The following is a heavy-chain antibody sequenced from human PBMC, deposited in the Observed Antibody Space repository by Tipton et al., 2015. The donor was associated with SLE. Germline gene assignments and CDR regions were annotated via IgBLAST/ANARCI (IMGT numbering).Heavy chain of an antibody. V-gene: IGHV3-11*04. J-gene: IGHJ6*02. CDR1: GFMFSDYY. D-gene: IGHD1-26*01. CDR2: ISSRGSTM. CDR3: VKGSFGSRNYYYGMDV. Sequence: SLRLSCAASGFMFSDYYMSWIRQAPGKGLEWVSYISSRGSTMYYADSVKGRFTISRDNAKNTLYFQMSSLRAEDTAVYYCVKGSFGSRNYYYGMDVWGQGTTVTVSS.